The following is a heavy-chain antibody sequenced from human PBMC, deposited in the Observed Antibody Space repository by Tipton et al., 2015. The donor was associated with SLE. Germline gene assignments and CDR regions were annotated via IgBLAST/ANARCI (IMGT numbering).Heavy chain of an antibody. D-gene: IGHD1-26*01. CDR2: IFYTGST. CDR3: ARRIPHHYYFDL. CDR1: GGSITTFY. Sequence: TLSLTCTVSGGSITTFYWHWIRQPPGKGLEWIGAIFYTGSTHYNPSLTSRATISLDTSKSHFSLRLTSVTAADTAVYFCARRIPHHYYFDLWGRGPLVTVSS. J-gene: IGHJ2*01. V-gene: IGHV4-59*07.